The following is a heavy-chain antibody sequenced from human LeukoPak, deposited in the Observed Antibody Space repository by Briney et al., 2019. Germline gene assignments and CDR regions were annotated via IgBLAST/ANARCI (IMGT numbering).Heavy chain of an antibody. V-gene: IGHV1-2*02. J-gene: IGHJ4*02. D-gene: IGHD1-1*01. CDR1: GYTFTGYY. CDR2: INPNSGGT. CDR3: ARDEVQLERRGFDY. Sequence: ASVKVSCKASGYTFTGYYMHWVRQAPGQGLEWMGWINPNSGGTNYAQKFQGRVTMTRDTSISTAYMELSRLRSDDTAVYYCARDEVQLERRGFDYWGQGTLVTVPS.